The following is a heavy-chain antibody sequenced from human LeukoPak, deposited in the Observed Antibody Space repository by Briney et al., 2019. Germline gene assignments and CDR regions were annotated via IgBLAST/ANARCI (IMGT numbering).Heavy chain of an antibody. D-gene: IGHD3-3*01. CDR2: IRYDGSNR. Sequence: GGSLRLSCAASGFTFSSYGMHWVRQAPGKGLEWVAFIRYDGSNRYYADSVKGRFTISRDNSKNTLYLQMNSLRAEDTAVYYCAKDGDYYDFWSGYYAGFDYWGQGTLVTVSS. CDR1: GFTFSSYG. CDR3: AKDGDYYDFWSGYYAGFDY. V-gene: IGHV3-30*02. J-gene: IGHJ4*02.